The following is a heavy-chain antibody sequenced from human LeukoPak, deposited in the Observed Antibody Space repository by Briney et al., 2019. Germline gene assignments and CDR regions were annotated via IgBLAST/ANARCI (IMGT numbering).Heavy chain of an antibody. V-gene: IGHV3-23*01. CDR3: AKTRPYCGGDCYYGLFDY. D-gene: IGHD2-21*02. J-gene: IGHJ4*02. Sequence: PGGSLRLSCAASGFTFSSYAMSWVRQAPGKGLEWVSAISGSGGRTYYADSVKGRFTISRDNSKNTLYLQMNSLRAEDTAVYYCAKTRPYCGGDCYYGLFDYWGQGTLVTVSS. CDR2: ISGSGGRT. CDR1: GFTFSSYA.